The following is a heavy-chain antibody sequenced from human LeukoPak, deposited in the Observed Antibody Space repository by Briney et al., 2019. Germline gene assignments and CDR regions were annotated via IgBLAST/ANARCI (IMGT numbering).Heavy chain of an antibody. J-gene: IGHJ3*02. CDR1: GGSISSSAYH. V-gene: IGHV4-39*07. CDR3: ARETERGVPYYDSIDDAFDI. CDR2: IHNSGST. Sequence: PSETLSLTCTVSGGSISSSAYHWGWIRQPPGKGLEWIGSIHNSGSTYYNPSLKSRVTISVRTSKNQFSLKLSSVTAADTAVYYCARETERGVPYYDSIDDAFDIWGQGTMVTVSS. D-gene: IGHD3-22*01.